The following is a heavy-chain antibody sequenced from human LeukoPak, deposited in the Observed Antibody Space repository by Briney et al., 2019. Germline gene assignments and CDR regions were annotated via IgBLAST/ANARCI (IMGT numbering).Heavy chain of an antibody. CDR3: ASMARVRWFSP. CDR1: GDSIKNYY. Sequence: SETLSLTPNVSGDSIKNYYRSWIRQTPGKGLEWIGHIYDSGSTNYNPSLKSRVTISVDTSKNQFSLKVTSVTAADTAVYYCASMARVRWFSPWGEGTLGTVSS. J-gene: IGHJ5*02. D-gene: IGHD3-10*01. CDR2: IYDSGST. V-gene: IGHV4-4*09.